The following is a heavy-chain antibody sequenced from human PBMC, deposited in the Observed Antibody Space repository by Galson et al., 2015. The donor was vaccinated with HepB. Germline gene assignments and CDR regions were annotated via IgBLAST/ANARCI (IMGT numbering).Heavy chain of an antibody. V-gene: IGHV4-39*01. CDR1: GGSISSSSYY. Sequence: SETLSLTCTVSGGSISSSSYYWGWIRQPPGKGLEWIGSIYYSGSTYYNPSLKSRVTISVDTSKNQFSLKLSSVTAADTAVYYCARQGSGWYGRAGTHNWFDPWGQGTLVTVSS. CDR3: ARQGSGWYGRAGTHNWFDP. CDR2: IYYSGST. J-gene: IGHJ5*02. D-gene: IGHD6-19*01.